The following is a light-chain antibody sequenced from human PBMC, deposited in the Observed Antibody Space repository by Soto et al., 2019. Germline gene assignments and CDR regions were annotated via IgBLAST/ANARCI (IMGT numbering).Light chain of an antibody. V-gene: IGLV1-40*01. CDR1: SSNIGAGYD. CDR2: ANS. J-gene: IGLJ3*02. Sequence: QSVLTQPPSVSGAPGQRVTISCTESSSNIGAGYDVHWYQQLPGTAPKLLIYANSNRPSGVPDRFSGSKSGTSASLAITGLQAEDEPDYYCQSYDSSLSAWVFGGGTKVTVL. CDR3: QSYDSSLSAWV.